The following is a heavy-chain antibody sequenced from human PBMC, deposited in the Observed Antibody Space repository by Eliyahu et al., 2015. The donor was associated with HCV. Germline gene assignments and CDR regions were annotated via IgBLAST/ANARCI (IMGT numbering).Heavy chain of an antibody. CDR2: ISGSGGST. D-gene: IGHD3-22*01. Sequence: EVQLLESGGGLVQPGGSLRLSCAASGFTFSSYAMSWVRQAPGKGLEWVSAISGSGGSTYYADSVKGRFTISRDNSKNTLYLQMNSLRAEDTAVYYCAKVVTMIVVHQGYFDLWGRGTLVTVSS. V-gene: IGHV3-23*01. CDR3: AKVVTMIVVHQGYFDL. CDR1: GFTFSSYA. J-gene: IGHJ2*01.